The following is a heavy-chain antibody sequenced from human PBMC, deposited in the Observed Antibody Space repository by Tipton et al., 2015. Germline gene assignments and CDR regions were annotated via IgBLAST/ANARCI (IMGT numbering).Heavy chain of an antibody. J-gene: IGHJ3*01. CDR3: ARHHFDTSADAFDV. V-gene: IGHV4-59*01. Sequence: TLSLTCTVSGDSMRDFYWNWLRQSPGNRLEWIGLTDYRGSTKLNLSLKSRLTISIDTSKKQFSLNLTSVTAADTAVYYCARHHFDTSADAFDVWGHGTMVTVSS. CDR2: TDYRGST. D-gene: IGHD3-22*01. CDR1: GDSMRDFY.